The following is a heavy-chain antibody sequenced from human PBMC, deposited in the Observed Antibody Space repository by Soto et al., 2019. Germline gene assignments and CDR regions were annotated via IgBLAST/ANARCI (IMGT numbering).Heavy chain of an antibody. CDR1: GYSFNGYA. D-gene: IGHD3-10*01. J-gene: IGHJ4*02. CDR2: VSGSGSST. Sequence: GGSLRLSCAASGYSFNGYAISWVRQAPGKGLEWVSGVSGSGSSTFYSDSVRGRFTISRDSSKNTVHLQMNSLRPEGTAVYYCACLAWFGDPVPPFDCWGQGIVVTVS. V-gene: IGHV3-23*01. CDR3: ACLAWFGDPVPPFDC.